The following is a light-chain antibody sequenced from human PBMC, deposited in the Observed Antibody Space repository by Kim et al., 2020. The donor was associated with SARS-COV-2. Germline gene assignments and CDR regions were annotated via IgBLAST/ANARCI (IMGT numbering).Light chain of an antibody. J-gene: IGKJ4*01. CDR2: GAS. Sequence: ASVGDRVTITCRASQSVIIFLAWFQQKPGKAPKSLIYGASNLQSGIPSNFSGSGSGTEFTLTISSLQPEDFATYYCQQYKTYPPTFGGGTKVDIK. CDR3: QQYKTYPPT. CDR1: QSVIIF. V-gene: IGKV1-16*02.